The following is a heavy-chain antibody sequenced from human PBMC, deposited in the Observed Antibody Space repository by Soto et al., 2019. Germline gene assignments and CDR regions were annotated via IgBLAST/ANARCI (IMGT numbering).Heavy chain of an antibody. V-gene: IGHV3-30*18. D-gene: IGHD6-13*01. CDR2: ISYDGSNK. Sequence: GGSLRLSCAASGFTFSSYGMHWVRQAPGKGLEWVAVISYDGSNKYYADSVKGRFTISRDNSKNTLYLQMNSLRAEDTAVYYCAKGYSSSWYDGMDVWGQGTTVTVSS. CDR3: AKGYSSSWYDGMDV. CDR1: GFTFSSYG. J-gene: IGHJ6*02.